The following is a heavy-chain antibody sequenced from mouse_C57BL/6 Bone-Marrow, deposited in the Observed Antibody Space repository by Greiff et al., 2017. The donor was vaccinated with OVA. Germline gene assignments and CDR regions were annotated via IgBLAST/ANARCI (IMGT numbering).Heavy chain of an antibody. V-gene: IGHV14-4*01. CDR3: TTYYWYFDV. CDR1: GFNIKDDY. CDR2: IDPENGDT. Sequence: EVKLQESGAELVRPGASVKLSCTASGFNIKDDYMHWVKQRPEQGLEWIGWIDPENGDTEYASKFQGKATITADTSSNTAYLQLSSLTSEDTAVYYCTTYYWYFDVWGTGTTVTVSS. J-gene: IGHJ1*03.